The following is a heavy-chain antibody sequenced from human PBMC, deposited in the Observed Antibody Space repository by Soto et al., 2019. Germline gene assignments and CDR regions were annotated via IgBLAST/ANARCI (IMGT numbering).Heavy chain of an antibody. D-gene: IGHD6-19*01. J-gene: IGHJ2*01. Sequence: PSETLSVTCTVSGGSISSSSYYWGWIRQPPGKGLGWIGSIYYSGSTYYNPSLKSRVTISVDTSKNQFSLKLSSVTAADTAVYYYARVSAGYGYVDLWGGGILVT. V-gene: IGHV4-39*07. CDR2: IYYSGST. CDR3: ARVSAGYGYVDL. CDR1: GGSISSSSYY.